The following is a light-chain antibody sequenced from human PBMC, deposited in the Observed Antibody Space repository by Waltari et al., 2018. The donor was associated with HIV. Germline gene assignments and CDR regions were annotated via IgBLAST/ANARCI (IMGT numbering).Light chain of an antibody. CDR2: KAS. J-gene: IGKJ2*01. CDR3: QQYNSDFYT. V-gene: IGKV1-5*03. Sequence: IQMTQSPSILSASLGDRITIPCRASQNVDSWLAWYQQRPGRAPKLLIYKASILEYGVPARFSGSGSGTNFTLTINSLHPDDFATYYCQQYNSDFYTFGLGTRLDLK. CDR1: QNVDSW.